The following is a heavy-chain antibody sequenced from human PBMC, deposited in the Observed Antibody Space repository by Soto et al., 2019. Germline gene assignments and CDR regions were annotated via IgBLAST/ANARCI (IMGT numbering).Heavy chain of an antibody. D-gene: IGHD3-22*01. CDR1: GYTFTSYY. V-gene: IGHV1-46*01. CDR2: INPSGGST. CDR3: ARASSITRIYYYGMDV. Sequence: GASVKVSCKASGYTFTSYYMHWVRQAPGQGLEWMGIINPSGGSTSYAQKFQGRVTMTRDTSTSTVYMELSSLRSEDTAVYYCARASSITRIYYYGMDVWGQGTTVTVSS. J-gene: IGHJ6*02.